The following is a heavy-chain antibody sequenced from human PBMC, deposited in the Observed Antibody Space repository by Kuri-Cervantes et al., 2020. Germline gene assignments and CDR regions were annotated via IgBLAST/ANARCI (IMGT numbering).Heavy chain of an antibody. V-gene: IGHV4-61*02. CDR1: GGSISSGSYY. Sequence: LRLSCTVSGGSISSGSYYWSWIRQPAGKGLEWIGRIYTSGSTNYNPSLKSRVTISVDTSKNQFSLKLSSVTVADTAVYYCARDGYYYYYGMDVWGQGTTVTVSS. CDR2: IYTSGST. CDR3: ARDGYYYYYGMDV. J-gene: IGHJ6*02.